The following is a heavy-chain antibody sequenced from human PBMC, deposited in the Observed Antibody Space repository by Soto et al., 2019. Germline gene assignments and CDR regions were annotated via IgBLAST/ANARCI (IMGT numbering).Heavy chain of an antibody. J-gene: IGHJ6*02. V-gene: IGHV1-69*02. Sequence: SVKVSCKASGGTFSSYTISWVRQAPGQGLEWMGRIIPILGIANYAQKFQGRVTITADKSTSTAYMELSSLRSEDTAVYYCARGFGGGSYYYYYYGMDVWGQ. CDR2: IIPILGIA. CDR1: GGTFSSYT. D-gene: IGHD1-26*01. CDR3: ARGFGGGSYYYYYYGMDV.